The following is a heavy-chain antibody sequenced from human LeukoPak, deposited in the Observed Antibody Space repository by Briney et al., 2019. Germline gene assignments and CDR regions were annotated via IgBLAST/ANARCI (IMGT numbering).Heavy chain of an antibody. CDR1: GFTFSSYW. CDR3: VRERIYSGAMAIFDY. D-gene: IGHD5-24*01. V-gene: IGHV3-7*01. CDR2: IKQDGSEK. Sequence: GRSLRLSCAASGFTFSSYWMTWVRQAPGKGLEWVANIKQDGSEKYYVDSVKGRFTISRDNSLYLQMNSLTTEDTAVYFCVRERIYSGAMAIFDYWGQGTLVTVSS. J-gene: IGHJ4*02.